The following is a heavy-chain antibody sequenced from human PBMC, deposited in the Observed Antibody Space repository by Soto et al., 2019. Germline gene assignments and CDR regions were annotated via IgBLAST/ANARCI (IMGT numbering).Heavy chain of an antibody. D-gene: IGHD4-4*01. CDR2: ISGSGGST. CDR1: GFTFSSYA. CDR3: AIKSSDYSGNYYFDY. V-gene: IGHV3-23*01. Sequence: GGSLRLSCAASGFTFSSYAMSWVRQAPGKGLEWVSAISGSGGSTYYADSVKGRFTISRDNSKNTLYLQMNSLRAEDMAVYYCAIKSSDYSGNYYFDYWGQGTLVTVSS. J-gene: IGHJ4*02.